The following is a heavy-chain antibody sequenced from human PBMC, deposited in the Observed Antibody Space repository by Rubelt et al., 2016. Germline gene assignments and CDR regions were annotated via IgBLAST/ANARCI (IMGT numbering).Heavy chain of an antibody. CDR3: VHSMSSYYYDSSGYEYYFDY. D-gene: IGHD3-22*01. CDR2: IYWDDDK. J-gene: IGHJ4*02. CDR1: GFSLSTGGVG. V-gene: IGHV2-5*02. Sequence: QITLKESSPMLVKPTQTLTLTCTFSGFSLSTGGVGVGWIRQPPGKALEWLALIYWDDDKRYSPSLKRRLTISKDTSKNQVVLTMTNMDPGEPDTYYCVHSMSSYYYDSSGYEYYFDYWGQGTLVTVSS.